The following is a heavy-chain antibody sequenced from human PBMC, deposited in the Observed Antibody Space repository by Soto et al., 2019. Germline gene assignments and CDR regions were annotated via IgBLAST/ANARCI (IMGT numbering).Heavy chain of an antibody. CDR3: ARDAGVSGELYY. CDR1: GYTFTSYG. J-gene: IGHJ4*02. CDR2: ISAYNGNT. Sequence: QVQLVQSGAEVKKPGASVKVSCKASGYTFTSYGISWVRQAPGQGLEWMGWISAYNGNTNYAQKLQGRVTMTTDTSTTTAYTERRSLRSDATAVYYCARDAGVSGELYYWGQGTLVTVSS. D-gene: IGHD3-16*01. V-gene: IGHV1-18*01.